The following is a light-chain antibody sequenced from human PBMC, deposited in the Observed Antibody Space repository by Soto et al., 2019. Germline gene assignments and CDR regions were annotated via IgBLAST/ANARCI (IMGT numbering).Light chain of an antibody. J-gene: IGLJ1*01. CDR2: EVS. CDR1: SSDVGGYNY. Sequence: QSALTQPASVSGSPGQSITISCTGTSSDVGGYNYVSWSQQHPGKAPQLMIYEVSNRPSGVSNRFSGSKSGNTASLTISGRQDEDESDYYCSSYTSSSTYVLGTGTKVTVL. V-gene: IGLV2-14*01. CDR3: SSYTSSSTYV.